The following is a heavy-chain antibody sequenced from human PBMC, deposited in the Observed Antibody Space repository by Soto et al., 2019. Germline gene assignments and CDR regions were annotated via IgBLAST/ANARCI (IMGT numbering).Heavy chain of an antibody. Sequence: EVQLVESGGGLVQPGGSLRLSCAASGFTFTSYSMNWVRQAPGKGLEWVSYIRGTTHYADSVKGRFTISRDNARGSLYLQMNGLRADDTAVYYCARDDSFAFDIWGQGTMVTVSS. CDR1: GFTFTSYS. J-gene: IGHJ3*02. V-gene: IGHV3-48*01. CDR3: ARDDSFAFDI. CDR2: IRGTT. D-gene: IGHD2-21*01.